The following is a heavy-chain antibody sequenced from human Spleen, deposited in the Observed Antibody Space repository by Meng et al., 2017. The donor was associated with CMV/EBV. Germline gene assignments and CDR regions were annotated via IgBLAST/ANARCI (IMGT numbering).Heavy chain of an antibody. V-gene: IGHV3-7*01. D-gene: IGHD6-13*01. CDR1: GFSFDTYW. CDR3: AREEGILEPFYGMDV. J-gene: IGHJ6*02. CDR2: IKEDGGEK. Sequence: GESLKISCAASGFSFDTYWMSWVSQAPGKGLEWVANIKEDGGEKYYVDSVKGRYTIFRDNAKNSLYLQMNSLRADDTAVYYCAREEGILEPFYGMDVWGQETTVTVSS.